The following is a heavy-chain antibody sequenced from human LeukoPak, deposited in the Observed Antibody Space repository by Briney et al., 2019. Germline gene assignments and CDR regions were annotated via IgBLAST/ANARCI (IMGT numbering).Heavy chain of an antibody. J-gene: IGHJ4*02. CDR2: IRYDGSNK. CDR1: GFTFSNYG. V-gene: IGHV3-30*02. CDR3: ARALLGYRYVIDY. D-gene: IGHD5-18*01. Sequence: GGSLRLSCAASGFTFSNYGMHWVRQAPGKGREWVAFIRYDGSNKYYADSVKGRFTISRDNSKNTLYLQINSLRAADTGVYHFARALLGYRYVIDYWGQGTLVTVSS.